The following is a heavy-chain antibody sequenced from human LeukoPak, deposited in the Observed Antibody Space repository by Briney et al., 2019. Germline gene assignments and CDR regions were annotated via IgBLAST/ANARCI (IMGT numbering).Heavy chain of an antibody. CDR1: GFTFRSYW. CDR2: LNSDGSST. D-gene: IGHD3-10*01. V-gene: IGHV3-74*01. J-gene: IGHJ6*02. CDR3: ARESYYGPDDYYYYGMDV. Sequence: GGSLRLSCAACGFTFRSYWMHWVRQAPGKGLVWVSRLNSDGSSTSYADSVKGRFTISRDNAKNTLYLQMNSLRAEDTAVYYCARESYYGPDDYYYYGMDVWGQGTTVTVSS.